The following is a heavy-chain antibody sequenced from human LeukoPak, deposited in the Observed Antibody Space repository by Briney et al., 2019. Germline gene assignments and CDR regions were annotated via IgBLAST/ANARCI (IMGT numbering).Heavy chain of an antibody. J-gene: IGHJ4*02. CDR3: ARGGMYSSSDY. CDR1: GVTFSTYS. CDR2: ISSSSKYI. V-gene: IGHV3-21*01. Sequence: PGGSLRLSCAASGVTFSTYSTSGVRQAPGKGLEWVSCISSSSKYIYYADSVKGRFTISRDNAKNSVYLQMNSLRAEDTAVYYCARGGMYSSSDYWGQGTLVAVSS. D-gene: IGHD6-6*01.